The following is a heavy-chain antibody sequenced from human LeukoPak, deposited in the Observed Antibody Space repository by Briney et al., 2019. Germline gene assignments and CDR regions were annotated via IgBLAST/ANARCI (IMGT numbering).Heavy chain of an antibody. V-gene: IGHV3-23*01. J-gene: IGHJ4*02. Sequence: GGSLRLSCAASGFTFSSYAMSWVRQAPGKGLEWVSAISGSGGSTYHADSVKGRFTISRDNSKNTLYLQMNSLRAEDTAVYYCAKIYGYYYDSSGYYRWGQGTLVTVSS. CDR1: GFTFSSYA. D-gene: IGHD3-22*01. CDR3: AKIYGYYYDSSGYYR. CDR2: ISGSGGST.